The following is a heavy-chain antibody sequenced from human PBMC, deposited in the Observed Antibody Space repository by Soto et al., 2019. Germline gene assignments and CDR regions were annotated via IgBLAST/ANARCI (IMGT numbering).Heavy chain of an antibody. V-gene: IGHV3-21*01. J-gene: IGHJ4*02. CDR2: ISSSSSYI. Sequence: GGSLRLSCAASGFTFSSYSMNWVRQAPGKGLEWVSSISSSSSYIYYADSVKGRFTISRDNAKNSLYLQMNSLRAEDTAVYYCARDNEPLLRGDFDYWGQGTLVTVSS. D-gene: IGHD3-10*01. CDR3: ARDNEPLLRGDFDY. CDR1: GFTFSSYS.